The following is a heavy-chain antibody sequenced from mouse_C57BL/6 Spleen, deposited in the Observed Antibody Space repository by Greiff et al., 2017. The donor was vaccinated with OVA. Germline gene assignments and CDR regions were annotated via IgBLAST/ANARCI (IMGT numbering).Heavy chain of an antibody. CDR3: ARYDYDAEYYAMDY. CDR2: INPSTGGT. V-gene: IGHV1-42*01. D-gene: IGHD2-4*01. J-gene: IGHJ4*01. Sequence: VQLQQSGPELVKPGASVKISCKASGYSFTGYYMNWVKQSPEKSLEWIGEINPSTGGTTYNQKFKAKATVTVDKSSSTAYMQLKSLTSEDSAVYYCARYDYDAEYYAMDYWGQGTSVTVSS. CDR1: GYSFTGYY.